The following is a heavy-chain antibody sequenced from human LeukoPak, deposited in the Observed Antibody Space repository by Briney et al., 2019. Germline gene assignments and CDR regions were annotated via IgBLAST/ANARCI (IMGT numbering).Heavy chain of an antibody. CDR1: GFTFSSYS. CDR3: ARVRDGYSSYYYGMDV. J-gene: IGHJ6*02. CDR2: ISSSSSYI. D-gene: IGHD5-18*01. V-gene: IGHV3-21*01. Sequence: GGSLRLSCAASGFTFSSYSMNWVRQAPGKGLEWVSSISSSSSYIYYADSVKGRFTISRDNAKNSLYLQMNSLRAEDTAVYYCARVRDGYSSYYYGMDVWGQGTTVTASS.